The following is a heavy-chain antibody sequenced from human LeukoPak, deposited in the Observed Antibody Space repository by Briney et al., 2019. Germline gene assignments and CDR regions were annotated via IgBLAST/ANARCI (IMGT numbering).Heavy chain of an antibody. CDR2: IYYSGST. Sequence: SETLSLTCTVSGGSISSSSYYWGWIRQPPGKGLEWIGSIYYSGSTYYNPSLKSRVTISVDTSKNQFSLKLCSVTAADTAVYYCARRHLRGVVNYWGQGTLVTVSS. CDR3: ARRHLRGVVNY. D-gene: IGHD2-15*01. CDR1: GGSISSSSYY. V-gene: IGHV4-39*01. J-gene: IGHJ4*02.